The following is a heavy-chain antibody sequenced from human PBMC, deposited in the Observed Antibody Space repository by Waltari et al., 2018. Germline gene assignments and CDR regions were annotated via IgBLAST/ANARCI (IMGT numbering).Heavy chain of an antibody. CDR1: GYTFTHYY. J-gene: IGHJ4*02. V-gene: IGHV1-2*02. Sequence: QVQLVQSGAEVKRPGASVVVSCKTSGYTFTHYYIHWVRQAPGRGLESMDWSNPNNGNTQLIERFQGRVTLTGDTSTSTVYMQLSSLTSDDTAIYFCARGFGVLPGYWGQGTLVTVSS. D-gene: IGHD3-10*01. CDR3: ARGFGVLPGY. CDR2: SNPNNGNT.